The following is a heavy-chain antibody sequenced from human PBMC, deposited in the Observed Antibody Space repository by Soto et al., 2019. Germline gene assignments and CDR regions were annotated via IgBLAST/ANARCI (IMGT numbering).Heavy chain of an antibody. CDR2: IKSDESGT. CDR1: GFTFSSYW. V-gene: IGHV3-74*01. J-gene: IGHJ4*02. D-gene: IGHD5-18*01. CDR3: ARGDGDRYEGNGYLGRR. Sequence: EVQLVESGGGLVQPGESLTLSCAASGFTFSSYWMHWVRQAPGKGLVWVSRIKSDESGTYYADFVKGRLTISRDNAKNTLYLQMSSLRVEDTAVYCGARGDGDRYEGNGYLGRRWGQGTLVTVSS.